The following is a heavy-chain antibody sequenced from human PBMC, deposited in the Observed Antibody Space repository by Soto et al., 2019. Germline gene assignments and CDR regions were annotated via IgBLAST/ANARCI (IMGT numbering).Heavy chain of an antibody. D-gene: IGHD2-2*01. Sequence: EVQLLESGGGLVQPGGSLRLSCAASGFTFSSYAMSWVRQAPGKGLEWVSAISGSGGSTYYADSVKGRCTISRDNSKNTLYLQMNSLRAEDTAVYYCAKGTGFVVVTDWFDPWGQGTLVTVSS. CDR3: AKGTGFVVVTDWFDP. CDR1: GFTFSSYA. V-gene: IGHV3-23*01. J-gene: IGHJ5*02. CDR2: ISGSGGST.